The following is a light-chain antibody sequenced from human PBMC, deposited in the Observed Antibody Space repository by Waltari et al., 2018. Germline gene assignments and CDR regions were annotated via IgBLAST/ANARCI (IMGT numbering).Light chain of an antibody. Sequence: DTQLTQYPSSLSASVGDRVTITCRASQGIRNYLAWFQQKPGSAPKPLIYAASTLQSGVPSKFSGSGSGTDFTLTINSLQPEDFASYYCQQYWSFPLTFGGGTKVEMK. CDR1: QGIRNY. CDR3: QQYWSFPLT. V-gene: IGKV1-16*02. CDR2: AAS. J-gene: IGKJ4*01.